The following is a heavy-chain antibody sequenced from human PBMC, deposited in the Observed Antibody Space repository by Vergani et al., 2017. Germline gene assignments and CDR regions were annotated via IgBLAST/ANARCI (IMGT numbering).Heavy chain of an antibody. J-gene: IGHJ5*02. CDR3: ANARKFRFGVVWENWFDP. V-gene: IGHV3-74*01. Sequence: EVELVESGGGLVQPGGSLRLSCAASGFTFNEYWMHWARQVPGKGLVWVSGMNGDGDTISYADSVKGRFTISRDNAKNTLFLQMNSLRAEDTAVYYCANARKFRFGVVWENWFDPWGQGILVTVSS. CDR1: GFTFNEYW. CDR2: MNGDGDTI. D-gene: IGHD3-3*01.